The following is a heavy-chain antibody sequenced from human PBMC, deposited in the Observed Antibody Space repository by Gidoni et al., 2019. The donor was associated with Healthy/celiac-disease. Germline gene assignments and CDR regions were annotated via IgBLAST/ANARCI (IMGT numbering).Heavy chain of an antibody. CDR2: INHSGST. D-gene: IGHD3-22*01. CDR3: ARTGLSYYDSSGYYYFAY. V-gene: IGHV4-34*01. Sequence: QVQLQQWGAGLLPPSEPLSLTCAVYGRSFSGYYWSWIRQPPGKGLEWIGEINHSGSTNYNPSLKSRVTISVDTSKNQFSLKRSSVTAADTAVYYCARTGLSYYDSSGYYYFAYWGQGTLVTVSS. CDR1: GRSFSGYY. J-gene: IGHJ4*02.